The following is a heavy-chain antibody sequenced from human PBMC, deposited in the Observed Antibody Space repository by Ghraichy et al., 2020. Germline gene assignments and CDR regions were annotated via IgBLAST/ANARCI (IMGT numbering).Heavy chain of an antibody. CDR2: IRSKAYGGTT. J-gene: IGHJ3*02. V-gene: IGHV3-49*03. D-gene: IGHD1-1*01. CDR1: GFTFGDYA. CDR3: TRPLLGWNDGEDAFDI. Sequence: GGSLRLSCTASGFTFGDYAMSWFRQAPGKGLEWVGFIRSKAYGGTTEYAASVKGRFTISRDDSKSIAYLQMNSLKTEDTAVYYCTRPLLGWNDGEDAFDIWGQGTMVTVSS.